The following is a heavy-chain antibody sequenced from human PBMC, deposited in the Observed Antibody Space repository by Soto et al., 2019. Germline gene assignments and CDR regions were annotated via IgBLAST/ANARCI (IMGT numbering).Heavy chain of an antibody. D-gene: IGHD6-13*01. J-gene: IGHJ4*02. Sequence: SETLSLTCTVSGGSISSSSYYWGWIRQPPGKGLEWIGSIYYSGSTYYNPSLKSRVTISVDTSKNQFSLKLSSVTAADTAVYYCARRREGFMAAAEIFDYWGQGTLVTVSS. CDR3: ARRREGFMAAAEIFDY. CDR1: GGSISSSSYY. V-gene: IGHV4-39*01. CDR2: IYYSGST.